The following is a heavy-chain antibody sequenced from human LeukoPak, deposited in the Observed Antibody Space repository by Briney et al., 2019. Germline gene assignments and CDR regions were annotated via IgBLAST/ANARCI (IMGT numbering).Heavy chain of an antibody. V-gene: IGHV3-64*01. CDR3: ARVVGLTGYSSNWYSGYYYYMDV. Sequence: PGGSLRLSCAASGFTFSNYAMHWVRQAPGKGLEYVSAISSNGGSTYYANSVKGRFTISRDNSKNTLYLQMGSLRAEDMAVYYCARVVGLTGYSSNWYSGYYYYMDVWGKGTTVTVSS. D-gene: IGHD6-13*01. CDR1: GFTFSNYA. CDR2: ISSNGGST. J-gene: IGHJ6*03.